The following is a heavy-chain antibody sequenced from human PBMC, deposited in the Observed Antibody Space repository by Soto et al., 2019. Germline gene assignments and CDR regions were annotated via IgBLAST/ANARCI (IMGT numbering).Heavy chain of an antibody. CDR2: IIPIFGTA. Sequence: SVKVSCKASGGTFSSYAISWLRQAPGQGLEWMGGIIPIFGTANYAQKFQGRVTITADESTSTAYMELSSLRSEDTAVYYCARDVVVVPAATPNWFDPWGQGTLVTISS. CDR3: ARDVVVVPAATPNWFDP. J-gene: IGHJ5*02. V-gene: IGHV1-69*13. D-gene: IGHD2-2*01. CDR1: GGTFSSYA.